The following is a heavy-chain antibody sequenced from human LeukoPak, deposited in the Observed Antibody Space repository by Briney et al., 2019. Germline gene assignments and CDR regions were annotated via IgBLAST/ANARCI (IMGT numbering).Heavy chain of an antibody. CDR2: INQDGSVR. Sequence: GGSLRLPCAASGFTFGSNWMSWVRQAPGKGLGWVAHINQDGSVRYYVDSVKGRFTISRDNTKNSLYLQMNNLRVDDTAIYYCARDPSTASAWFYFDLWGQGTLVTVSS. D-gene: IGHD6-19*01. CDR1: GFTFGSNW. V-gene: IGHV3-7*01. J-gene: IGHJ4*02. CDR3: ARDPSTASAWFYFDL.